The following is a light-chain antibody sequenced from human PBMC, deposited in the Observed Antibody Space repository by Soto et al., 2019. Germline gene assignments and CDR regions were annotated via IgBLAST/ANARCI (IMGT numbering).Light chain of an antibody. J-gene: IGKJ5*01. Sequence: EIVLTQSPGTLSLSPGERATLSCRASQSGAGSYLAWYQQKPDQAPRLLISDASTRAPGIPDRFSGSGSGTDFTLVISRLEPEDFAVYYCQQYGSSPITFGQGTRLEIE. V-gene: IGKV3-20*01. CDR3: QQYGSSPIT. CDR2: DAS. CDR1: QSGAGSY.